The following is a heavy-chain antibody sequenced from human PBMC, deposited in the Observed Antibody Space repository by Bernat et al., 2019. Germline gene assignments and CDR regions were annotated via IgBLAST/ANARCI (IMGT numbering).Heavy chain of an antibody. J-gene: IGHJ4*02. CDR2: IIPILGIA. CDR1: GGTFSSYT. Sequence: QVQLVQSGAEVKKPGSSVKVSCKASGGTFSSYTISWVRQAPGQGLEWMGRIIPILGIANYAQKFQGRVTITADKCTSTAYMELSSLRSEDTAVYYCARDRRHCGGDCCPFDYWGQGTLVTVSS. D-gene: IGHD2-21*02. CDR3: ARDRRHCGGDCCPFDY. V-gene: IGHV1-69*02.